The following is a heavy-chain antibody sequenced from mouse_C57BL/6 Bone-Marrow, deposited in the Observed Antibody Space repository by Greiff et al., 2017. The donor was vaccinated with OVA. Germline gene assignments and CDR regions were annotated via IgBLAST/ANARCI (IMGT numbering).Heavy chain of an antibody. J-gene: IGHJ3*01. CDR2: SRNKANDYTT. Sequence: EVMLVESGGGLVQSGRSLRLSCATSGFTFSDFYMEWVRQAPGKGLEWIAASRNKANDYTTEYSASVKGRFIVSRDTSQSILYLQMNALRAEDTAIYYCARDEGSPFTYWGQGTLVTVSA. CDR1: GFTFSDFY. V-gene: IGHV7-1*01. CDR3: ARDEGSPFTY.